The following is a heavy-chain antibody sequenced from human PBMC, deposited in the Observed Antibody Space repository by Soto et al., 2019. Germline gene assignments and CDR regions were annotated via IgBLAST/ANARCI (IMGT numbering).Heavy chain of an antibody. Sequence: SETLSLTCAVSGYSISSGYYWGWIRQPPGKGLEWIGSIYHSGSTYYNPSLKSRVTISVDTSKNQLSLKLSSVTAADTAVYYCARARGLEYSSSPFDYWGQGTLVTVSS. D-gene: IGHD6-6*01. CDR3: ARARGLEYSSSPFDY. CDR2: IYHSGST. J-gene: IGHJ4*02. V-gene: IGHV4-38-2*01. CDR1: GYSISSGYY.